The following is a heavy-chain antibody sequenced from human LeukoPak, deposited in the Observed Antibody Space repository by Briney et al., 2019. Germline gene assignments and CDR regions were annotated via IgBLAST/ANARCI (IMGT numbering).Heavy chain of an antibody. D-gene: IGHD5-18*01. V-gene: IGHV4-39*01. CDR2: IYYSGST. CDR3: ARHRGYSYAGDY. CDR1: GGSISNSSYY. Sequence: SETLSLTCTVSGGSISNSSYYWGWIRQPPGKGLEWIGSIYYSGSTYYNPSLKSRVTISVDTSKNQFSLKLSSVTAADTAVYYCARHRGYSYAGDYWGQGTLVTVSS. J-gene: IGHJ4*02.